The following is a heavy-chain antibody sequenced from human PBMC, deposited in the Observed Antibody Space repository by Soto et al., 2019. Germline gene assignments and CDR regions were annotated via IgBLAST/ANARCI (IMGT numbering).Heavy chain of an antibody. J-gene: IGHJ4*02. CDR3: AQPTVTTGVYYFDY. D-gene: IGHD4-17*01. Sequence: QVQLVQSGAEVKKPGSSVKVSCKASGGTFSSYAISWVRQAPGQGLEWMGGIIPLFGTANYAQKFQGRVTITADESTSTAYMELSSLRSEDTAVYYCAQPTVTTGVYYFDYWGQGTLVTVSS. CDR2: IIPLFGTA. CDR1: GGTFSSYA. V-gene: IGHV1-69*12.